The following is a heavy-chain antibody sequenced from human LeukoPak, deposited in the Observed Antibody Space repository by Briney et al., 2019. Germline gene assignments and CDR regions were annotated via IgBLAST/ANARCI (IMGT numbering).Heavy chain of an antibody. CDR1: GFTFSNYA. V-gene: IGHV3-66*01. Sequence: GGSLRLSCAASGFTFSNYAMSWVRQAPGKGLEWVSVIYSGGSTYYADSVKGRFTISRDNSKNTLYLQMNSLRAEDTAVYYCARDSEATFDYWGQGTLVTVSS. J-gene: IGHJ4*02. CDR2: IYSGGST. CDR3: ARDSEATFDY.